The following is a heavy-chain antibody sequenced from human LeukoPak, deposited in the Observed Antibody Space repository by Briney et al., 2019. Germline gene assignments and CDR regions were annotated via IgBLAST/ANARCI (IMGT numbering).Heavy chain of an antibody. CDR3: AGIAAAGNRNFDY. V-gene: IGHV1-8*02. CDR2: MNPNSGNT. Sequence: ASVKVSCKASGGTFSSYAISWVRQAPGQGLEWMGWMNPNSGNTGYAQKFQGRVTMTRNTSISTAYMELSSLRSEDTAVYYCAGIAAAGNRNFDYWGQGTLVTVSS. J-gene: IGHJ4*02. D-gene: IGHD6-13*01. CDR1: GGTFSSYA.